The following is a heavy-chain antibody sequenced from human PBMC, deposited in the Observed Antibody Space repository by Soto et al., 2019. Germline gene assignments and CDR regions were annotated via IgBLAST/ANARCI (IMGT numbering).Heavy chain of an antibody. D-gene: IGHD3-10*01. CDR1: GFTFSSYA. CDR3: ARVSGLASEYYYYGMDV. CDR2: ISYDGSNK. V-gene: IGHV3-30-3*01. J-gene: IGHJ6*02. Sequence: GGSLRLSCAASGFTFSSYAMHWVRQAPGKGLEWVAVISYDGSNKYYADSVKGRFTISRDNSKNTLYLQMNSLRAEDTAVYYCARVSGLASEYYYYGMDVWGQGTTVTSP.